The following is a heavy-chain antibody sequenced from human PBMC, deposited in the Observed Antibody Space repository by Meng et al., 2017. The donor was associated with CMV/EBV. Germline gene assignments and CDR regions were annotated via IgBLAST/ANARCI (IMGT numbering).Heavy chain of an antibody. CDR2: IYYSGST. Sequence: YYWSWIRQPPGKGLEWIGYIYYSGSTNYNPSLKSRVTISVDTSKNQFSLKLSSVTAADTAVYYCARVSRGRASYYYDSSGRPMGFDYWGQGTLVTVSS. CDR1: YY. V-gene: IGHV4-59*01. D-gene: IGHD3-22*01. J-gene: IGHJ4*02. CDR3: ARVSRGRASYYYDSSGRPMGFDY.